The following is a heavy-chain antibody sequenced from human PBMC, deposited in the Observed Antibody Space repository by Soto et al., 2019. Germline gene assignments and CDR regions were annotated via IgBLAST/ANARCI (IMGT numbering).Heavy chain of an antibody. CDR2: IWDDGIKK. CDR1: GFTFSHYS. Sequence: QVQLVESGGGVVQPGRSLRLSCAASGFTFSHYSMHWVRQAPGKGLEWVAVIWDDGIKKFYPDSVRGRFTISIDNSENTLFLQMNSLTAEDTAIYYCVRGGNVAGAFDIWGQGTMVTVSS. CDR3: VRGGNVAGAFDI. D-gene: IGHD3-16*01. J-gene: IGHJ3*02. V-gene: IGHV3-33*01.